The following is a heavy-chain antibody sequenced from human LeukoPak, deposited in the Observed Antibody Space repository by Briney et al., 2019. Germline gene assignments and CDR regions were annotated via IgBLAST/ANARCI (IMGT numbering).Heavy chain of an antibody. Sequence: GGSLRLSCAASGFTFSSYSMNWVRQAPGKGLEWVSSISSSSSYIYYADSVKGRFTISRDNSKNTLYLQMNSLRAEDTAVYYCARVMWVDSSPSGDNWFDPWGQGTLVTVSS. D-gene: IGHD6-6*01. CDR2: ISSSSSYI. CDR1: GFTFSSYS. CDR3: ARVMWVDSSPSGDNWFDP. J-gene: IGHJ5*02. V-gene: IGHV3-21*01.